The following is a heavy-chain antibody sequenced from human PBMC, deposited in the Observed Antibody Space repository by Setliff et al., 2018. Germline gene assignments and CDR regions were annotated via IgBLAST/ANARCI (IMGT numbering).Heavy chain of an antibody. CDR1: PYSFSGYY. Sequence: SVKVSCKTSPYSFSGYYIHWVRQAPGQGLEWMGWINTNSGDTRYAQKFQGRVTMTRYTTISTAYMEPSRLRSDDTAVYYCARTKGFVDGYRGPWGQGTLVTVSS. CDR3: ARTKGFVDGYRGP. CDR2: INTNSGDT. V-gene: IGHV1-2*02. J-gene: IGHJ5*02. D-gene: IGHD3-10*01.